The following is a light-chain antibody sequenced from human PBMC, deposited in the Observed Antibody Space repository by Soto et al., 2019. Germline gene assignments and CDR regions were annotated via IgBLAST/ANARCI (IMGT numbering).Light chain of an antibody. CDR2: GAS. Sequence: EIVMTQSPATLSVSAGERVTLSCRASQSVSSNLTWYQQKPGQAPRLLIYGASTRATGIPARFIGSGSGTDLDLTISSLQPEDFAVYYCQQYNNCPPLTFGGGTKVEIK. J-gene: IGKJ4*01. V-gene: IGKV3D-15*01. CDR1: QSVSSN. CDR3: QQYNNCPPLT.